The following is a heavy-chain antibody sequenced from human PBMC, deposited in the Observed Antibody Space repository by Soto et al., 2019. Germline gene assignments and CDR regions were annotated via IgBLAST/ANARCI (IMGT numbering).Heavy chain of an antibody. CDR2: MGPNSGNT. CDR1: GYTFTNYD. J-gene: IGHJ5*02. Sequence: QVQLVQSGAEVKKPGASVKVSCKTSGYTFTNYDINWVRQAPGQGLECIGWMGPNSGNTGFAPKFPGRVTRTRNTSITASYIELSSLRSEDPAVYSCARGRSDVFGDVSWGPGTLGNFS. CDR3: ARGRSDVFGDVS. V-gene: IGHV1-8*01. D-gene: IGHD3-10*02.